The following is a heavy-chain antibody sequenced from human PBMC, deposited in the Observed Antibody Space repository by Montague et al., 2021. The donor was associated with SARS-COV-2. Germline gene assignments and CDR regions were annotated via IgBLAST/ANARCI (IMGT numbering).Heavy chain of an antibody. Sequence: SETLSLTCTVSGGSISNSIYYWDWIRQPPGKGLEWIGSIYYTENTYYNPSLKSRVTISIDTSKNQFSLKLSSVTAADTAVYYCARPGIGYSYGSGAFDYWGQGTLVTVST. CDR3: ARPGIGYSYGSGAFDY. CDR1: GGSISNSIYY. CDR2: IYYTENT. J-gene: IGHJ4*02. D-gene: IGHD5-18*01. V-gene: IGHV4-39*01.